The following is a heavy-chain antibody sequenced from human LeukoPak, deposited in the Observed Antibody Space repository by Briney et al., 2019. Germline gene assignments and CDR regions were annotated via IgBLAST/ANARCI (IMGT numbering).Heavy chain of an antibody. V-gene: IGHV3-33*01. Sequence: GGSLRLSCAASGFTFSSYGMPWVRQAPGKGLEWVAVIWYDGSNKYYADSVKGRFTISRDNSKNTLYLQMNSLRAEDTAVYYCARADSSGYYPSWFDPWGQGTLVTVSS. J-gene: IGHJ5*02. CDR3: ARADSSGYYPSWFDP. CDR2: IWYDGSNK. D-gene: IGHD3-22*01. CDR1: GFTFSSYG.